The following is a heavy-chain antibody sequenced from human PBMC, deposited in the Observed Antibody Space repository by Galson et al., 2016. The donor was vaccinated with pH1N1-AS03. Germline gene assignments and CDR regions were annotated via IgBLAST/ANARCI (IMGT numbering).Heavy chain of an antibody. CDR1: GDSFSSNIYY. Sequence: TLSLTCTVSGDSFSSNIYYWNWLRQPAGKGLEWIGRIYTSGVTHYHPSLESRATISIATSKKQFSLELTSVTAADTAMYYCARGDPAVADFVYWGQGTLVTVSS. D-gene: IGHD6-19*01. V-gene: IGHV4-61*02. CDR2: IYTSGVT. J-gene: IGHJ4*02. CDR3: ARGDPAVADFVY.